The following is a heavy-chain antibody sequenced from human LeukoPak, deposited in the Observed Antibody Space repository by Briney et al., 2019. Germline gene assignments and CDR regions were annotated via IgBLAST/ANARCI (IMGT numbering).Heavy chain of an antibody. V-gene: IGHV4-30-4*01. CDR3: ARDANVVVPAATSGMDV. CDR2: IYSSGST. D-gene: IGHD2-2*01. CDR1: GGSISSGDYY. Sequence: SETLSLTCTVSGGSISSGDYYWSWIRQPPGKGLEWIGYIYSSGSTYYNPSLKGRVTISVDTSKNQFSLKLSSVTAADTAVYYCARDANVVVPAATSGMDVWGQGTTVTVSS. J-gene: IGHJ6*02.